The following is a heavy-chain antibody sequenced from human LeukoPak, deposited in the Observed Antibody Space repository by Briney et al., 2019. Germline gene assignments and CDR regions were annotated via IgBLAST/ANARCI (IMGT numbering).Heavy chain of an antibody. CDR2: ISSSSYI. V-gene: IGHV3-21*01. CDR3: ARGGESLKNWNPGDAFDI. Sequence: PGRSLRLSCAASGFTFSSYSMNWVRQAPGKGLEWVSSISSSSYIYYADSLKGRFTISRDNAKNSLYLQMNSLRAEDTAVYYCARGGESLKNWNPGDAFDIWGQGTMVTVSS. CDR1: GFTFSSYS. J-gene: IGHJ3*02. D-gene: IGHD1-1*01.